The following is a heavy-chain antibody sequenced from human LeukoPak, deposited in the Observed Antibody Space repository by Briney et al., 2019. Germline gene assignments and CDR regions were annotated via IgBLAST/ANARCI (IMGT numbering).Heavy chain of an antibody. CDR2: INHSGST. CDR3: ARYYYGSGSYSAFDI. V-gene: IGHV4-34*01. CDR1: GVSFSGYY. Sequence: SETLSLTCAVYGVSFSGYYWSWIRQPPGKGLEWIGEINHSGSTNYNPSLKSRVTISVDTSKNQFSLKLSSVTAADTAVYYCARYYYGSGSYSAFDIWGQGTMVTVSS. D-gene: IGHD3-10*01. J-gene: IGHJ3*02.